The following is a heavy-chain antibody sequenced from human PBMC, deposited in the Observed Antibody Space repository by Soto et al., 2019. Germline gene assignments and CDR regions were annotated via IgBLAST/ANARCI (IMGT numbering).Heavy chain of an antibody. V-gene: IGHV1-2*04. CDR3: ARDARGTRGFDEMDI. Sequence: GASVKVSCKASGYSFTDYHIHWVRQAPGQGLEWLGRINPKSGGTSTAQKFQGWVTMTTDTSISTASMELTRLTSDDTAIYYCARDARGTRGFDEMDIWGQGTTVTVSS. CDR2: INPKSGGT. D-gene: IGHD3-9*01. CDR1: GYSFTDYH. J-gene: IGHJ6*02.